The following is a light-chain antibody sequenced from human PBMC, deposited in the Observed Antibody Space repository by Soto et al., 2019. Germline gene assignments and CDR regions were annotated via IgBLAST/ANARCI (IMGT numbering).Light chain of an antibody. V-gene: IGLV1-40*01. CDR2: GNN. CDR3: QSYDSSLTNSV. Sequence: QSVLTQPPSVSGAPGQRVTMSCTGSSSNIGAGYHVHWYQQLPGTAPKLLIYGNNNRPSGVPDRFSGSKSGTSASLAISGLQAEDEADYYCQSYDSSLTNSVFGGGTKVTVL. CDR1: SSNIGAGYH. J-gene: IGLJ3*02.